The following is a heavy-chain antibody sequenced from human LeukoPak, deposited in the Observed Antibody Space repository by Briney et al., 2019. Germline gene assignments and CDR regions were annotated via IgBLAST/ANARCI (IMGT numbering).Heavy chain of an antibody. Sequence: GGSLRLSCAASGFTFSSYWMTWVRQAPGKGLEWVANIKQDGSEKYYVDSVKGRFTISRDNAKNSLYLQMNSLRAEDTAVYYCARDRRCSSTSRYYFDHWREGTLVTVSS. J-gene: IGHJ4*02. D-gene: IGHD2-2*01. CDR3: ARDRRCSSTSRYYFDH. CDR1: GFTFSSYW. CDR2: IKQDGSEK. V-gene: IGHV3-7*04.